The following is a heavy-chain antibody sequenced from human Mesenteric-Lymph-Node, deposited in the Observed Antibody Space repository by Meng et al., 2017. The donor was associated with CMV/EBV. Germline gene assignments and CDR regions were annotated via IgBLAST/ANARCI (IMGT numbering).Heavy chain of an antibody. D-gene: IGHD4-11*01. Sequence: ESLMISSSASGFTFSNYGMHWVRQAPGKGLVWVSRISTDGSTTSYADSVKGRFTISRDNAKNTLYLQMNSLRAEDTAVYYCARVMRYSNYDYWGQGTLVTVSS. V-gene: IGHV3-74*01. CDR1: GFTFSNYG. J-gene: IGHJ4*02. CDR2: ISTDGSTT. CDR3: ARVMRYSNYDY.